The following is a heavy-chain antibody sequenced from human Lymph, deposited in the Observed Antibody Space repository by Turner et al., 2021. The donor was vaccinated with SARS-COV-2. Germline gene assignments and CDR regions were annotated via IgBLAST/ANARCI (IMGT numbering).Heavy chain of an antibody. J-gene: IGHJ3*02. CDR3: AKGVRGVIIPEAFDI. CDR1: GFTFSSYA. CDR2: ISVSGGST. D-gene: IGHD3-10*01. V-gene: IGHV3-23*01. Sequence: EVQLLESGGGLVQPGGSLRLSCAASGFTFSSYAMSWVSQAQGKGLEWVSSISVSGGSTYYADSVKGRFTISRDNSKNTLYLQMNSLRAEDTAVYYCAKGVRGVIIPEAFDIWGQGTMVTISS.